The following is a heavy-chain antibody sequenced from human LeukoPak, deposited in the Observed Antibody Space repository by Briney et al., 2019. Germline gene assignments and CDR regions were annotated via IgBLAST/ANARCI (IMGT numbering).Heavy chain of an antibody. D-gene: IGHD5-12*01. J-gene: IGHJ5*02. CDR2: IDDDGAGT. Sequence: GGSLRLSCTASGFPFSGYWMHWVRQAPGKGLVWVSRIDDDGAGTTYADSVKGRFTISRDNAKNTLYLQMNSLRVEDTAVYYCARSASGYDAWGQGTLVTVSS. V-gene: IGHV3-74*01. CDR1: GFPFSGYW. CDR3: ARSASGYDA.